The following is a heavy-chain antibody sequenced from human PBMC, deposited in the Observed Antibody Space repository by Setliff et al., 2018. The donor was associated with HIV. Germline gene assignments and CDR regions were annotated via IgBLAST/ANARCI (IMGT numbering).Heavy chain of an antibody. CDR1: GFTFSTYW. CDR3: ALLWPFDY. CDR2: INEDGSEK. D-gene: IGHD3-10*01. Sequence: GGSLRLSCAASGFTFSTYWMHWVRQVPGKGLEWVANINEDGSEKYYVDSVKGRFTISRDNAENSLSLQMNSLRGEDTAVYYCALLWPFDYWGQGALVTVSS. V-gene: IGHV3-7*03. J-gene: IGHJ4*02.